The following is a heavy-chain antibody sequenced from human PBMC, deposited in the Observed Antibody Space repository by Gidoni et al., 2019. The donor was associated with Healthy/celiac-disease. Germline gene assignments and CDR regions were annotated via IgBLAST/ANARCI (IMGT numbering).Heavy chain of an antibody. J-gene: IGHJ4*02. V-gene: IGHV1-2*02. CDR1: GYTFTGYY. CDR3: ARGGVVVVPAAMGVVDY. D-gene: IGHD2-2*01. Sequence: QVQLVQSGAEVKKPGASVKVSCKASGYTFTGYYMHWVRQAPGQGLEWMGWINPNSGGTNYAQKFQGRVTMTRDTSISTAYMELSRLRSDDTAVYYCARGGVVVVPAAMGVVDYWGLGTLVTVSS. CDR2: INPNSGGT.